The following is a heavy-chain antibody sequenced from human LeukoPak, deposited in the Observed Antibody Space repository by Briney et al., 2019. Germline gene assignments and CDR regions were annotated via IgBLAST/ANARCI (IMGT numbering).Heavy chain of an antibody. CDR2: IYYSGNT. CDR1: SGSISNSNYY. CDR3: ARTILPRWWFDP. V-gene: IGHV4-39*07. D-gene: IGHD2-21*01. Sequence: SSESLSLTCTASSGSISNSNYYWGWIRQSPGKGLEWIGSIYYSGNTYYNPSLKGRVTISVDTSENQFSLILSSLRAADTAVFYCARTILPRWWFDPWGQGTLVTVSS. J-gene: IGHJ5*02.